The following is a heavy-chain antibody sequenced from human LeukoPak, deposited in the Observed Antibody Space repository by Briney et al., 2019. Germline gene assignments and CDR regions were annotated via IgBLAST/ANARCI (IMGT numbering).Heavy chain of an antibody. CDR1: GGTFSSYA. Sequence: SVKVSCKASGGTFSSYAISWVRQAPGQGLEWMGRIIPILGIANYAQKFQGRVTMTRNTSISTAYMELSSLRSEDTAVYYCARSIGGSYYYYYYGMDVWGQGTTVTVSS. V-gene: IGHV1-69*04. CDR2: IIPILGIA. CDR3: ARSIGGSYYYYYYGMDV. D-gene: IGHD1-26*01. J-gene: IGHJ6*02.